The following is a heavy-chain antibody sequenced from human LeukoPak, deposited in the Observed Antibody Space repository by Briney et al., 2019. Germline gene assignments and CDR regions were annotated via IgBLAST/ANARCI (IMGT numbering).Heavy chain of an antibody. V-gene: IGHV1-24*01. D-gene: IGHD1-26*01. CDR1: GYTLTELS. Sequence: ASVKVSCKVSGYTLTELSMHWVRQAPGKGLEWMGGFDPEDGETIYAQKFQGRVTMTEDTSTDTAYMELSSLRSEDTAVYYCASIVGAGYYFDYWGQGTLVTVSS. CDR3: ASIVGAGYYFDY. CDR2: FDPEDGET. J-gene: IGHJ4*02.